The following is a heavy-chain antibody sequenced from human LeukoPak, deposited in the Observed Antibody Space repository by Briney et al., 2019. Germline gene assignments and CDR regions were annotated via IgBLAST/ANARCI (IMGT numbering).Heavy chain of an antibody. J-gene: IGHJ6*02. CDR1: GFTFSSYS. Sequence: PGGSLRLSCAASGFTFSSYSMNWVRQAPGKGLEWVSSISSSSSYIYYADSVKGRFTISRDNSKNTLYLQMNSLRAEDTAVYYCAKDANGPWYYYYGMDVWGQGTTVTVSS. CDR2: ISSSSSYI. V-gene: IGHV3-21*01. CDR3: AKDANGPWYYYYGMDV.